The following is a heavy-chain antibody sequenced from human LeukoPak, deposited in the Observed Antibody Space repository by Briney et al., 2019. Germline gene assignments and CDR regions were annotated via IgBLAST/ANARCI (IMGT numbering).Heavy chain of an antibody. Sequence: GGSLRLSCAASGFTFSSYAMHWVRQAPGKGLEWVAVISYDGSNKYYADSVKGRFTISRDNSKNTLYLQMNSLRSDDTAVYYCARDDRVVAARTPDYWGQGTLVTVSS. CDR1: GFTFSSYA. V-gene: IGHV3-30*04. CDR2: ISYDGSNK. D-gene: IGHD6-6*01. J-gene: IGHJ4*02. CDR3: ARDDRVVAARTPDY.